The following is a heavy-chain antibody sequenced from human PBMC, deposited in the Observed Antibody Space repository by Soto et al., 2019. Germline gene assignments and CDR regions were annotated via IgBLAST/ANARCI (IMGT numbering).Heavy chain of an antibody. CDR1: GGSISSSSYY. J-gene: IGHJ5*02. Sequence: SETLSLTCTVSGGSISSSSYYWGWIRQPPGKGLEWIGSIYYSGSTYYNPSLKSRVTISVDTSKNQFSLKLSSVTAADTAVYYCARQHTDIVLMVYAKHNWFDPWGQGTLVTVSS. V-gene: IGHV4-39*01. D-gene: IGHD2-8*01. CDR2: IYYSGST. CDR3: ARQHTDIVLMVYAKHNWFDP.